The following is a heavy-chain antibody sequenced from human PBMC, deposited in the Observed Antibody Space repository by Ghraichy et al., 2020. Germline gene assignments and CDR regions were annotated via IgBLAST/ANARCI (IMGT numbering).Heavy chain of an antibody. V-gene: IGHV1-69*13. Sequence: SVKVSCQASGGTFSNYAINWVRQAPRQGLEWMGGLIPAFGTSKYAQNFQGRVTISANELTNTAYMELSSLRADDTAVYYCAFQQLVSYWFDPWGQGTLVTVSS. CDR3: AFQQLVSYWFDP. D-gene: IGHD6-13*01. CDR1: GGTFSNYA. J-gene: IGHJ5*02. CDR2: LIPAFGTS.